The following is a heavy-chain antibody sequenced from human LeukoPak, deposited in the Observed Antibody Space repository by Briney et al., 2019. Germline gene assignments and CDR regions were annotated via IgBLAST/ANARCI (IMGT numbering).Heavy chain of an antibody. V-gene: IGHV4-59*12. D-gene: IGHD6-13*01. Sequence: PSETLSLTCTVSGGSISSYYWSWIRQPPGKGLEWIAYIHNSGKTNCNPSLKSRVTMSVDTSKNQFSLKLSSVTAADTAVYYCASSGYSSSWYQTLRYWGQGTLVTVSS. CDR2: IHNSGKT. CDR3: ASSGYSSSWYQTLRY. CDR1: GGSISSYY. J-gene: IGHJ4*02.